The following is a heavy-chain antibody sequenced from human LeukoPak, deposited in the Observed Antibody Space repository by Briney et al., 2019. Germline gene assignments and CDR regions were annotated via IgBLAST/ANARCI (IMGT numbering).Heavy chain of an antibody. Sequence: ASVKVSCKASGYTFTSYGISWVRQAPGQGLEWMGWISAYNGNTNYAQKLQGRVTMTTDTSTSTAYMELRSLRSDDTAVYYCARDGPISYCSSTSCYGSLNWFDPWGQGTLVTVSS. D-gene: IGHD2-2*01. V-gene: IGHV1-18*01. CDR1: GYTFTSYG. CDR3: ARDGPISYCSSTSCYGSLNWFDP. CDR2: ISAYNGNT. J-gene: IGHJ5*02.